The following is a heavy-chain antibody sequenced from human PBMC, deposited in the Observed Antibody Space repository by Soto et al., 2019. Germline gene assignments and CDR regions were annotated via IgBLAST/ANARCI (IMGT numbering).Heavy chain of an antibody. CDR1: GGTFSSYA. CDR3: ARLEPEYYYDSSGYEKYYFDY. Sequence: QVQLVQSGAEVKKPGSSVKVSCKASGGTFSSYAISWVRQAPGQGLEWMGGIIPIFGTANYAQKFQGRVTITADESTSTAYMELGSLRSEDTAVYYCARLEPEYYYDSSGYEKYYFDYWGQGTLVTVSS. CDR2: IIPIFGTA. J-gene: IGHJ4*02. D-gene: IGHD3-22*01. V-gene: IGHV1-69*12.